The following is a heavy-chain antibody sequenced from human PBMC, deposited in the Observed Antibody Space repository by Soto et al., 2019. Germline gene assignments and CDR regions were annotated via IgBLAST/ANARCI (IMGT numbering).Heavy chain of an antibody. Sequence: QVQLQESGPGLVRPSETLSLTCTVSGGSISSHYWSWVRQAPGQGLEWIGHIYYRGSTKYNPSLKSRGTISVDTSKIQFSLKLNSVSTADTAVYYCARDGREASGMDVWGQGTNVTVSS. D-gene: IGHD1-26*01. V-gene: IGHV4-59*11. J-gene: IGHJ6*02. CDR2: IYYRGST. CDR1: GGSISSHY. CDR3: ARDGREASGMDV.